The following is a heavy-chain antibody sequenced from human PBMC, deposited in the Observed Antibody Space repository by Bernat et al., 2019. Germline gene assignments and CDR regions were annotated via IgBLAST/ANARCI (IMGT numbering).Heavy chain of an antibody. J-gene: IGHJ4*01. D-gene: IGHD3-22*01. Sequence: QVQLVRSGAEVKKPGASVKVSCKASGYTFTNYGINWVRQAPGQGLEWMGWISGNNDNTKYAQKLQGRVTMTTDTSTSTAYMELRSLRSDDTAVYYCVTDSSNYQPTYFDYWGQGTLVTVSS. CDR3: VTDSSNYQPTYFDY. CDR1: GYTFTNYG. V-gene: IGHV1-18*01. CDR2: ISGNNDNT.